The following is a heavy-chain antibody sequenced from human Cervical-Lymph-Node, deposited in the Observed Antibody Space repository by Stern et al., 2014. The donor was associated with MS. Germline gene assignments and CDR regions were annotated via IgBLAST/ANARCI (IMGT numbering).Heavy chain of an antibody. CDR1: GYTFSKFP. Sequence: QVQLVQSGAEVTKPGSSVKVSCKASGYTFSKFPSSWVRQAPGQGLEWMGGIFPVFGTTTYAKEFRGRATITEDVSTTAVYMELSSLRSDDTAVYYCALSSETSDRWYSLGYDLWGQGTLVTVSS. J-gene: IGHJ5*02. V-gene: IGHV1-69*01. D-gene: IGHD6-13*01. CDR2: IFPVFGTT. CDR3: ALSSETSDRWYSLGYDL.